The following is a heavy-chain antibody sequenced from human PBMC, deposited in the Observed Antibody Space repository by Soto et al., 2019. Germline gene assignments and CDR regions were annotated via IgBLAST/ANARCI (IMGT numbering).Heavy chain of an antibody. CDR3: ARRSNDYYDSSGYYYDGRGGFDS. CDR2: ISAYNGNT. V-gene: IGHV1-18*01. Sequence: QVQLVQSGAEVKKPGASVKVSCKASGYTFTSYGISWVRQAPGQGLEWMGWISAYNGNTNYAQKLQGRVTMTTDTSTRTAYMELKRLRSYDTAVYDCARRSNDYYDSSGYYYDGRGGFDSWGQGTLVTLSS. CDR1: GYTFTSYG. J-gene: IGHJ4*02. D-gene: IGHD3-22*01.